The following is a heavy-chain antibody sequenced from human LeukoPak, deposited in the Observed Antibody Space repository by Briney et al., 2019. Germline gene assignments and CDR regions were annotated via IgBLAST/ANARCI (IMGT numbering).Heavy chain of an antibody. V-gene: IGHV3-30*18. D-gene: IGHD4-17*01. CDR2: ISYDGSNK. CDR3: AKDLDHGDYVFDY. J-gene: IGHJ4*02. Sequence: GGSLRLSCAASGFTFSSYGLHWVRQAPGKGLEWVAVISYDGSNKYYADSVKGRFTISRDNSKNTLYLQMNSLRAEDTAVYYCAKDLDHGDYVFDYWGQGTLVTVSS. CDR1: GFTFSSYG.